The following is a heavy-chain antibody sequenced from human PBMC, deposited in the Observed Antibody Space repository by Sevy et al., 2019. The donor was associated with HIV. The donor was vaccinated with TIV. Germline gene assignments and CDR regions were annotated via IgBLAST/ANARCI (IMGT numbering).Heavy chain of an antibody. D-gene: IGHD6-25*01. J-gene: IGHJ6*02. V-gene: IGHV4-59*13. CDR1: GDSIGSSYY. Sequence: SETLSLTCTVSGDSIGSSYYWNWIRQSPGKGLEWIGYIVYSGTTNYNPSLKNRVTVSLDTSKNHFSLELASVTAADTGVYYWGRGGGGDNGYYYSYYGMDVWGQGTTGTVSS. CDR2: IVYSGTT. CDR3: GRGGGGDNGYYYSYYGMDV.